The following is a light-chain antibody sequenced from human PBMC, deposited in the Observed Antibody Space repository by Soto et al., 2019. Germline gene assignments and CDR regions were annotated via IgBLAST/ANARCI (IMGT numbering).Light chain of an antibody. J-gene: IGLJ1*01. CDR2: DVS. CDR1: SSDVGGYNY. Sequence: QSVLTQPASVSGSPGQSITISCTGTSSDVGGYNYVSWYQQHPGKAPKLMIYDVSNRPSGVSNRFSGSKSGNTASLTIPGLQAEDEADYYCSSYTSSSTLPCVFGTRTQLTVL. V-gene: IGLV2-14*01. CDR3: SSYTSSSTLPCV.